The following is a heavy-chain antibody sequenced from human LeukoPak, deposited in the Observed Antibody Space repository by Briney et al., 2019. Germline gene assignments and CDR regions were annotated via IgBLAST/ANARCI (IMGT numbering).Heavy chain of an antibody. J-gene: IGHJ4*02. CDR3: AREDNWNYVLDY. CDR1: GFTFSSYS. Sequence: PGGSLRLSCAASGFTFSSYSMNWVRQAPGKGLEWVSSISSSSSYIYYADSVKGRFTISRDNAKNSLYLQMNSLRAEDTAVYYCAREDNWNYVLDYWGQGTLVTVSS. CDR2: ISSSSSYI. V-gene: IGHV3-21*01. D-gene: IGHD1-7*01.